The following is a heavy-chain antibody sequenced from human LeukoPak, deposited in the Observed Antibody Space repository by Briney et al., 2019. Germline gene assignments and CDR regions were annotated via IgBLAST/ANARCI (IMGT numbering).Heavy chain of an antibody. CDR3: ARDWGSGSHYGMDV. Sequence: SETLSLTCTVSGDSISSYYWSWIRQPPGKGLEWIGYIYYSGSTNYNPSLKSRVTISVDTSENQFSLKLRSVTAADTAVYYCARDWGSGSHYGMDVWGQGTTVTVSS. D-gene: IGHD3-10*01. CDR1: GDSISSYY. V-gene: IGHV4-59*01. J-gene: IGHJ6*02. CDR2: IYYSGST.